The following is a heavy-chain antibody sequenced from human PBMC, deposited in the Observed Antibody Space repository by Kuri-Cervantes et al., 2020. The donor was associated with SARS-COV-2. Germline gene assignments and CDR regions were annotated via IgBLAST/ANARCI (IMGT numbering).Heavy chain of an antibody. CDR2: ISSSSSYI. Sequence: GESLKISCTVSGFTFSSYSMNWVRQAPGKGLEWVSSISSSSSYIYYADSVKGRFTISRDNAKNSLYLQMNSLRAEDTAVYYCARVKGYCSGGSCYSYYYYMDVWGKGTTVTVSS. CDR1: GFTFSSYS. CDR3: ARVKGYCSGGSCYSYYYYMDV. D-gene: IGHD2-15*01. J-gene: IGHJ6*03. V-gene: IGHV3-21*01.